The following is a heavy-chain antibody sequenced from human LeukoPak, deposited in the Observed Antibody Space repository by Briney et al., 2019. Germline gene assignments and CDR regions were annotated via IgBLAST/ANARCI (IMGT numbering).Heavy chain of an antibody. D-gene: IGHD3-10*01. V-gene: IGHV1-18*01. CDR1: GYTFTSYG. Sequence: ASVKVSCKASGYTFTSYGISWVRQAPGQGLEWMGWISAYNGNTKYAQKLQGRVTMTTDTSTSTAYMELRSLRSDDTAVYYCAKSEWVRAMVRNYYYYMDVWGKGTTVTISS. CDR2: ISAYNGNT. CDR3: AKSEWVRAMVRNYYYYMDV. J-gene: IGHJ6*03.